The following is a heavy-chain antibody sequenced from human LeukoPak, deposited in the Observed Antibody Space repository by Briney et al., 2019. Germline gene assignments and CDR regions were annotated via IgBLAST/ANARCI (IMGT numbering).Heavy chain of an antibody. D-gene: IGHD3-22*01. V-gene: IGHV5-51*01. CDR3: ATPGRYYYDSSGFQTGLFDY. CDR1: GYSFTNYW. Sequence: GASLKISCKGSGYSFTNYWIGWVRQMPGKGLEWMGIIYPGDSDTRYSPSFQGQVTISADKSISTAYLQWSSLKASDTAMYYCATPGRYYYDSSGFQTGLFDYWGQGTLVTVSS. J-gene: IGHJ4*02. CDR2: IYPGDSDT.